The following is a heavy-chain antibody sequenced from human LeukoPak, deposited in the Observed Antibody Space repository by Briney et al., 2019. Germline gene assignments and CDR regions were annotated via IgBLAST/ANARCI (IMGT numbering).Heavy chain of an antibody. J-gene: IGHJ4*02. CDR3: AKRYCSSPNCYANFDY. D-gene: IGHD2-2*01. CDR1: GYTFTGYY. Sequence: ASVKVSCKASGYTFTGYYMHWVRQAPGQGLEWMGRINPNSGDIKYAQKFQGRVTMTRDTPISTAYMELSRLTSDDTAVYYCAKRYCSSPNCYANFDYWGQGPLVTVSS. V-gene: IGHV1-2*06. CDR2: INPNSGDI.